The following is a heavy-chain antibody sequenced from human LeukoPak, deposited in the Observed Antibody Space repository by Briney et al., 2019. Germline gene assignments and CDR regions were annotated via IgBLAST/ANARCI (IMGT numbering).Heavy chain of an antibody. CDR2: INHSGST. Sequence: PSETLSLTCAVYGGSFSGYYWSWIRQPPGKGLEWIGEINHSGSTNYNPSLKSRVTISVDTSKNQFSLKLSSVTAADTAVYYCARWGVVIAAADYWGQGTLVTVSS. V-gene: IGHV4-34*01. CDR1: GGSFSGYY. CDR3: ARWGVVIAAADY. J-gene: IGHJ4*02. D-gene: IGHD6-13*01.